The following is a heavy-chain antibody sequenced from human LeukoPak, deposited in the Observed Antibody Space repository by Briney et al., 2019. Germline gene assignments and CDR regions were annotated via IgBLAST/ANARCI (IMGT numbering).Heavy chain of an antibody. J-gene: IGHJ4*02. CDR1: GGSFSGYY. CDR3: RIAYSSSWYLSWSSDY. V-gene: IGHV4-34*01. D-gene: IGHD6-13*01. Sequence: PSETLSLTCAVYGGSFSGYYWSWIRQPPGKGLEWIGGINHSGSTNYNPSLKSRVTISVDTSKNQFSLKLSSVTAADTAVYYCRIAYSSSWYLSWSSDYWGQGTLVTVSS. CDR2: INHSGST.